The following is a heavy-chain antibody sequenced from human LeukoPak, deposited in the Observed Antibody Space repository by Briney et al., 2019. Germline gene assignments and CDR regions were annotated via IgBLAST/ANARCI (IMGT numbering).Heavy chain of an antibody. V-gene: IGHV4-39*01. Sequence: PSETLSLTCTVSGGSISSSSYYWGWIRQPPGKGLEWIGSIYYSGSTYYNPSLKSRVTISVDASKNQFSLKLSSVTAADTAVYYCARGYYPLYYFDYWGQGTLVTVSS. CDR1: GGSISSSSYY. J-gene: IGHJ4*02. CDR3: ARGYYPLYYFDY. D-gene: IGHD3-22*01. CDR2: IYYSGST.